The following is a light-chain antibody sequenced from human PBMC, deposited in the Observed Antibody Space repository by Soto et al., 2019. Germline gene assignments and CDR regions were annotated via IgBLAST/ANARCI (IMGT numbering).Light chain of an antibody. CDR2: DAS. Sequence: EIVLTQPPATLSLSPGERATLSCRASQSVSSYLAWYQQKPGQAPRLLIYDASNRATGIPARFSGSGSGTDFTLTISSLEPEDFAVYYCQQRNNWPRGTFGQGTRLEIK. J-gene: IGKJ5*01. CDR1: QSVSSY. CDR3: QQRNNWPRGT. V-gene: IGKV3-11*01.